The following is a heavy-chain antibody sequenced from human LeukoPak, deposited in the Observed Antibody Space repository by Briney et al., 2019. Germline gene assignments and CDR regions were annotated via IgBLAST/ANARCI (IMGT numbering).Heavy chain of an antibody. D-gene: IGHD4-23*01. CDR2: ISGSGGNT. Sequence: GGSLRLSCAASGFTFSSYAMSWVRQAPGKGLEWVSVISGSGGNTYYADSVKGRFTISRDNSKNTVYLQMNSLRAEDMAIYYCAGYGGFSKWGQGTHVTVSS. J-gene: IGHJ4*02. CDR1: GFTFSSYA. CDR3: AGYGGFSK. V-gene: IGHV3-23*01.